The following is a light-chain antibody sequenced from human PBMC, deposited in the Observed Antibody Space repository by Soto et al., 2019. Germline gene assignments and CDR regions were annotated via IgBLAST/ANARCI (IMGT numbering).Light chain of an antibody. CDR2: GAS. CDR1: QSIGSN. V-gene: IGKV3-15*01. Sequence: ETVLTQSPATFSVSPGERATLSCRASQSIGSNLVWYQQRHGQPPRLLINGASTRATGVPARFSGSGSGTGIALTINSLHCGDFGLYYYHHYNMCPLFTFGPGIKVEIK. J-gene: IGKJ3*01. CDR3: HHYNMCPLFT.